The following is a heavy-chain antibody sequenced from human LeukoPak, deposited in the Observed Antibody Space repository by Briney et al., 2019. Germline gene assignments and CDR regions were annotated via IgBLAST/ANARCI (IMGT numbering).Heavy chain of an antibody. D-gene: IGHD6-13*01. CDR2: IKQDGSEK. CDR1: GFTFSSYW. J-gene: IGHJ4*02. CDR3: AKGAAGPDY. V-gene: IGHV3-7*03. Sequence: PGGSLRLSCVASGFTFSSYWMSWVRQAPGKGLEWVANIKQDGSEKYYVDSVKGRFTISRDNSKNTLYLQMNSLRAEDTAVYYCAKGAAGPDYWGQGTLVTVSS.